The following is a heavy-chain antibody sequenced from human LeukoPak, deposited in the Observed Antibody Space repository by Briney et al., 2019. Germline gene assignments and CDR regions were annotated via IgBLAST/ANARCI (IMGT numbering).Heavy chain of an antibody. J-gene: IGHJ2*01. CDR3: AREADIVSFDL. D-gene: IGHD3-16*02. V-gene: IGHV1-2*02. CDR2: NDPNSGGT. Sequence: ASVKVSCKASGYTFTVNHVHWVRQAPGQGLEWMGWNDPNSGGTKYAQEFQDRVAMTSDTSISTAYMELSGLRSDDTAVYFCAREADIVSFDLWGRGTRVTVSS. CDR1: GYTFTVNH.